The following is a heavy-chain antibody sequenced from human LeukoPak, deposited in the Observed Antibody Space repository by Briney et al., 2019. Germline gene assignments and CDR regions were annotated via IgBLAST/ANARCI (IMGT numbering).Heavy chain of an antibody. Sequence: PGGSLRLSCAASGFTFSSYWMSWVRQPPGKGLEWIGEINHSGRTNYNPSLKSRVTISVDTSKNQFSLKLSSVTAADTAVYYCARQNYGAAPLRYWGRGTLVTVSS. J-gene: IGHJ4*02. CDR1: GFTFSSYW. V-gene: IGHV4-34*01. D-gene: IGHD4/OR15-4a*01. CDR3: ARQNYGAAPLRY. CDR2: INHSGRT.